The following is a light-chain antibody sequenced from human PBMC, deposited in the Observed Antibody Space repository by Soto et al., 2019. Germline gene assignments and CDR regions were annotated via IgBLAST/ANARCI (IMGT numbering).Light chain of an antibody. J-gene: IGLJ3*02. V-gene: IGLV2-14*01. CDR3: SSYTSSSTWV. CDR2: YVS. CDR1: SSDVGAYNY. Sequence: QSALTQPASVSGSPGQSITISCTGTSSDVGAYNYVSWYQQHPGKAPKLIIYYVSDRPSGVSNRFSGSKSANTASLTISGLQAEDEADYYCSSYTSSSTWVFGGGTQLTVL.